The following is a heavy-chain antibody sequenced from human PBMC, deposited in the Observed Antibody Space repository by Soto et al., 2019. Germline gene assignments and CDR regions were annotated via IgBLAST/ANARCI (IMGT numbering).Heavy chain of an antibody. J-gene: IGHJ4*02. Sequence: NPSGTLSLTCTVSGGSISSSSYYWGWIRQPPGKGLEWIGSIYYSGSTYYNPSLKSRVTISVDTSKNQFSLKLSSVTAADTAVYYCARRSGSYTPGGLDYWGQGTLVTVSS. CDR1: GGSISSSSYY. CDR2: IYYSGST. V-gene: IGHV4-39*01. D-gene: IGHD1-26*01. CDR3: ARRSGSYTPGGLDY.